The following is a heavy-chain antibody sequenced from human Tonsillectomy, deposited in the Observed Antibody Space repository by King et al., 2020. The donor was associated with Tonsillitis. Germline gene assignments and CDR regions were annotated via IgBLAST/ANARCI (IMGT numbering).Heavy chain of an antibody. CDR2: IYDSGSI. Sequence: QLQESGPGLVKPSETLSLSCNVSGGSITNTTYYWGWIRQTPGKGLEWIGNIYDSGSIYYNPSLKSRVTISVDTSKNQFSLNLRSMTATDTAVYFCARKSILIAGLGAFDIWGRGTMVTVAS. V-gene: IGHV4-39*01. CDR3: ARKSILIAGLGAFDI. J-gene: IGHJ3*02. D-gene: IGHD2-15*01. CDR1: GGSITNTTYY.